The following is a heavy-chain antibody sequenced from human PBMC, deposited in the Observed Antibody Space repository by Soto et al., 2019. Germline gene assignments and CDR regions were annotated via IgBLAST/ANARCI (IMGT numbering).Heavy chain of an antibody. CDR2: ISGSGGST. CDR3: AKLLLYCSSTSCYFQRYYYYGMDV. Sequence: PGGSLRLSCAASGFTFSSYAMSWVRQAPGKGLEWVSAISGSGGSTYYADSVKGRFTISRDNSKNTLYLQMNSLRAEDTAVYYCAKLLLYCSSTSCYFQRYYYYGMDVWGQVTTVTVSS. J-gene: IGHJ6*02. V-gene: IGHV3-23*01. CDR1: GFTFSSYA. D-gene: IGHD2-2*01.